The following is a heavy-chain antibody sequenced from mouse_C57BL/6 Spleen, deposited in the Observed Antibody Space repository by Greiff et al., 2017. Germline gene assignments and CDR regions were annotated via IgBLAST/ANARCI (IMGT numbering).Heavy chain of an antibody. Sequence: VQGVESGAELVKPGASVKISCKASGYAFSSYWMNWVKQRPGKGLEWIGQIYPGDGDTNYNGKFKGKATLTADKSSSTAYMQLSSLTSEDSAVYFCARSDDPWFAYWGQGTLVTVSA. CDR3: ARSDDPWFAY. CDR2: IYPGDGDT. J-gene: IGHJ3*01. CDR1: GYAFSSYW. V-gene: IGHV1-80*01.